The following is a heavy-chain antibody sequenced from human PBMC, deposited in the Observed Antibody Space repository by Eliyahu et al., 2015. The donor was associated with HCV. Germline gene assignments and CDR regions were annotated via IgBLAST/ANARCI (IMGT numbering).Heavy chain of an antibody. Sequence: EVQLVESGGGLVQPGGSLRLSCAASGFTFSSYWMHWVRQAPGKGLVWVSRINSDGRSTSYADSVKGRFTISRDNAKNTLYLQMNSLRAEDTAVYYCARDPTVQQLAWYFDLWGRGTLVTVSS. J-gene: IGHJ2*01. CDR1: GFTFSSYW. CDR3: ARDPTVQQLAWYFDL. CDR2: INSDGRST. V-gene: IGHV3-74*01. D-gene: IGHD6-13*01.